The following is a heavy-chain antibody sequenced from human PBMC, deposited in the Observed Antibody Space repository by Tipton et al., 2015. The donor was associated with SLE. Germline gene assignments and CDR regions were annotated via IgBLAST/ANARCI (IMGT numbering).Heavy chain of an antibody. D-gene: IGHD6-19*01. CDR1: GFTFSDYA. J-gene: IGHJ5*01. CDR2: ISGSGGNT. Sequence: GSLRLSCAASGFTFSDYAMSWVRQAPGKGLEWDSTISGSGGNTYYADSVKGRFTISRDNSKNTVYLQMNSLNIEDTAVYYCARDQPFSSYDSWGQGTLVTVSS. CDR3: ARDQPFSSYDS. V-gene: IGHV3-23*01.